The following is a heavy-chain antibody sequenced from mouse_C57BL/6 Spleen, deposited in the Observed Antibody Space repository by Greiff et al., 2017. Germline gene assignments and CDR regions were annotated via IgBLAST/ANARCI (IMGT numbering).Heavy chain of an antibody. J-gene: IGHJ1*03. CDR3: ARWGGNYVPPYWYFDV. D-gene: IGHD2-1*01. CDR2: IDPSDSET. Sequence: QVQLQQPGAALVRPGSSVKLSCKASGYTFTSYWMHWVKQRPIQGLEWIGNIDPSDSETHYNQKFKDKATLTVDKSSSTAYMQLSSLTSEDSAVYYCARWGGNYVPPYWYFDVWGTGTTVTVSS. CDR1: GYTFTSYW. V-gene: IGHV1-52*01.